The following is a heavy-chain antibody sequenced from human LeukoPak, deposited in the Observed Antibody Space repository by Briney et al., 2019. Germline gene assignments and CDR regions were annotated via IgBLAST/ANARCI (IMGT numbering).Heavy chain of an antibody. CDR1: GFTFSSYS. CDR2: ISSSSSYI. V-gene: IGHV3-21*01. Sequence: KPGGSLRHSCAASGFTFSSYSMNWVRQAPGKGLEWVSSISSSSSYIYYADSVKGRFTISRDNAKNSLYLQMNSLRAEDTAVYYCARDVGYGDYVGYWGQGTLVTVSS. D-gene: IGHD4-17*01. CDR3: ARDVGYGDYVGY. J-gene: IGHJ4*02.